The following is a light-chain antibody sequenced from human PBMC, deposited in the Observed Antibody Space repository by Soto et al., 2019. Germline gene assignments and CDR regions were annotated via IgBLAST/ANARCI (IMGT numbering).Light chain of an antibody. J-gene: IGKJ3*01. CDR1: QSISSY. CDR2: AAS. V-gene: IGKV1-39*01. CDR3: QQSYSTPLIT. Sequence: DIPMTQSPSSLSASVGDRVTITCRASQSISSYLNWYQQKPGKAPKLLIYAASSLQSGVPSRFSGRGSGTDFTLTISSLQPEDVATYYCQQSYSTPLITFGPGTKVDIK.